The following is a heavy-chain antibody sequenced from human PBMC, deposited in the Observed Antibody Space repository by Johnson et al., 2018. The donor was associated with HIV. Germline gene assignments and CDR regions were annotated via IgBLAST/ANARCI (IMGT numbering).Heavy chain of an antibody. D-gene: IGHD6-13*01. Sequence: VHLVESGGGLVQPGGSLRLSCAASGFTFSNYWMHWVRQAPGKGLVWVSRMNGDGSSTTYADSVKGRFTISRDNAKNTLYLQMNSLRVEDTAVYYCAREQELIGERAFDIWGQGTMVTVSS. CDR1: GFTFSNYW. J-gene: IGHJ3*02. V-gene: IGHV3-74*01. CDR2: MNGDGSST. CDR3: AREQELIGERAFDI.